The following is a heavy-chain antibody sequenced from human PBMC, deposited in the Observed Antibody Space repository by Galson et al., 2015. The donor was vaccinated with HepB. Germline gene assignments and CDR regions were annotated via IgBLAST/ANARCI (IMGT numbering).Heavy chain of an antibody. CDR3: ARGKYQLPNSDAFDI. D-gene: IGHD2-2*01. CDR1: GFTFSSYA. Sequence: SLRLSCAASGFTFSSYAMHWVRQAPGKGLEWVAVISYDGSNKYYADSVKGRFTISRDNSKNTLYLQMNSLRAEDTAVYYCARGKYQLPNSDAFDIWGQGTMVTVSS. CDR2: ISYDGSNK. J-gene: IGHJ3*02. V-gene: IGHV3-30-3*01.